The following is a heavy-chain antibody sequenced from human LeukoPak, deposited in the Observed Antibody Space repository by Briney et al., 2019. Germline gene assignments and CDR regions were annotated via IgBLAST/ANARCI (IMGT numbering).Heavy chain of an antibody. D-gene: IGHD5-12*01. CDR3: ARVRREYSGYRIDY. Sequence: PSETLSLTCTVSGGSISSSSYYWGWIRQPPGKGLEWIGSIYYSGSTYYNPSLKSRVTISVDTSKNQFSLKLSSVTAADTAVYYCARVRREYSGYRIDYWGQGTLVTVSS. V-gene: IGHV4-39*07. CDR2: IYYSGST. CDR1: GGSISSSSYY. J-gene: IGHJ4*02.